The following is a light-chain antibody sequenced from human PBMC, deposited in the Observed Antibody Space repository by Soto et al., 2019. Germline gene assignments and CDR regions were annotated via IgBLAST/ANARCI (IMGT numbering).Light chain of an antibody. CDR2: GAS. CDR1: QSCSNNY. V-gene: IGKV3-20*01. Sequence: ILMTQSPATLSVSPGERASLSCRASQSCSNNYLAWYQQKPGQAPRLLTCGASSRAACIPDMFSGRGAGTDFTLTSSRLDPDFYAFYYCQQGSSSDTFGQGTKVDIK. J-gene: IGKJ2*01. CDR3: QQGSSSDT.